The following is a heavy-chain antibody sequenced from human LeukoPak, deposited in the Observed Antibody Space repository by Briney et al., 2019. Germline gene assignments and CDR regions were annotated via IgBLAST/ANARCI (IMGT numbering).Heavy chain of an antibody. Sequence: GESLKISCKGSGYGFTTCWIGWVRQMPGKGLEWMGVINPGNSDTRYSPSFQGQVTISADKSITSAYLQWSSLKASDTAMYYCARLRWAAGDGYYFDYWGQGTPVTVSS. J-gene: IGHJ4*02. CDR3: ARLRWAAGDGYYFDY. D-gene: IGHD6-13*01. CDR1: GYGFTTCW. V-gene: IGHV5-51*01. CDR2: INPGNSDT.